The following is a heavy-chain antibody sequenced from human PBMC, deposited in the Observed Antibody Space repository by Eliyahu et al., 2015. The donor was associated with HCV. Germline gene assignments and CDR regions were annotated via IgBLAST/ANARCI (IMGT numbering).Heavy chain of an antibody. Sequence: EVQLVESGGGLVKPGGSLRLSXAASGXTFSXYXMNWVRQAPGKGLEWVSSISSSSSYIYYADSVKGRFTISRDNAKNSLYLQMNSLRAEDTAVYYCARESSGSYYAYSYYGMDVWGQGTTVTVSS. CDR2: ISSSSSYI. V-gene: IGHV3-21*01. CDR1: GXTFSXYX. CDR3: ARESSGSYYAYSYYGMDV. D-gene: IGHD1-26*01. J-gene: IGHJ6*02.